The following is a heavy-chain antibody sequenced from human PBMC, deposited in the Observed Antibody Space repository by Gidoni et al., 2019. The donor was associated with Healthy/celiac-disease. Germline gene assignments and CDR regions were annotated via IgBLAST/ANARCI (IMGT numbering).Heavy chain of an antibody. Sequence: EVQLVESGGGLVQPGGSLRLSCAASGFTFSIYWMSWVRQAPGKGLEWVANIKQDGSEKYYVDSVKGRFTISRDNAKNSLYLQMNSLRAEDTAVYYCARDDYYFDYWGQGTLVTVSS. J-gene: IGHJ4*02. CDR2: IKQDGSEK. CDR1: GFTFSIYW. CDR3: ARDDYYFDY. D-gene: IGHD3-3*01. V-gene: IGHV3-7*04.